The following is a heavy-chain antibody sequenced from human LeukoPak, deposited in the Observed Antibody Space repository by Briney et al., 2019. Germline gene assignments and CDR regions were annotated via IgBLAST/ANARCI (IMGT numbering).Heavy chain of an antibody. J-gene: IGHJ3*01. D-gene: IGHD1-26*01. CDR2: ILDDGRI. CDR3: GSYRRAYDV. CDR1: GLTVSTTS. V-gene: IGHV3-53*01. Sequence: GGSLRLSCAASGLTVSTTSMTWVRQAPGRGLEWVSDILDDGRIYYADSVKGRFTISRDHSQNKVNLQMDNLRAEDAAIYYCGSYRRAYDVWGQGTVVTVAS.